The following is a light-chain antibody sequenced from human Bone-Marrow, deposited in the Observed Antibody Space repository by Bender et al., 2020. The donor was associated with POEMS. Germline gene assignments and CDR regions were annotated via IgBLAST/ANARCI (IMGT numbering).Light chain of an antibody. V-gene: IGLV1-44*01. CDR3: SVYAGSNNYV. J-gene: IGLJ1*01. CDR1: GSNIGGYP. Sequence: QSVLTQPPSASGTPGQRVTISCSGSGSNIGGYPVNWYQQLPGTAPRLLIYTNNERPSGVPDRFSGSKSGNTASLTVSGLQAEDEADYYCSVYAGSNNYVFGTGTKVTVL. CDR2: TNN.